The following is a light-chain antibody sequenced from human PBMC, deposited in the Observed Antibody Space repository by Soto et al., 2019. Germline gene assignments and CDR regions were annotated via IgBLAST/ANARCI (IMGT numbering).Light chain of an antibody. V-gene: IGLV2-14*01. CDR3: SSYTSSTTVYV. CDR2: EVS. J-gene: IGLJ1*01. Sequence: SALTQPASVSGSPGQSITISCTGTSSDVGGYNFVSWYQQHPGKAPKLMIYEVSNRPSGVSTRFSGSKSGNTASLTISGLQAEDEADYYCSSYTSSTTVYVFGTGTKVTVL. CDR1: SSDVGGYNF.